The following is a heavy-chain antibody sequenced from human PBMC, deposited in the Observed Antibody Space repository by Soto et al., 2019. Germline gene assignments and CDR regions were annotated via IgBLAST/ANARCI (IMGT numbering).Heavy chain of an antibody. CDR1: RFTFDDYA. CDR3: AKDYCRDILTEHLIFDY. V-gene: IGHV3-9*01. Sequence: EVQLVESGGGLVQSGRSLRLSSAAFRFTFDDYAMHWVRQAPGKGLEWVSGISWNSRSIDYADSVKGRFTISIDNAKNSLYLQMNSLRAEDTALYYCAKDYCRDILTEHLIFDYWGQGTLVTVTA. CDR2: ISWNSRSI. D-gene: IGHD3-9*01. J-gene: IGHJ4*02.